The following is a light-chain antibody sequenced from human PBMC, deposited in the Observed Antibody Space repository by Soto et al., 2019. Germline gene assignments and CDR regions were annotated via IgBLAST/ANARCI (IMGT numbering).Light chain of an antibody. V-gene: IGKV3-15*01. J-gene: IGKJ5*01. CDR2: GAY. CDR3: QQYNNWPFIT. Sequence: EIVLTQSPATLSLSPGERATLSCRASQSVSSYLAWYQQKPGQAPRLLIYGAYTRATGIPARFSGSGSGTEFTLTISSLQSEDFAVYYCQQYNNWPFITFGQGTRLEIK. CDR1: QSVSSY.